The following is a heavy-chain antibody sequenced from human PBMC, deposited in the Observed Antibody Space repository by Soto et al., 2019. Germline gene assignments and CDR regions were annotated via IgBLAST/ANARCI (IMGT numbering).Heavy chain of an antibody. CDR1: GYTFTNYY. CDR2: INPSGGST. D-gene: IGHD5-12*01. CDR3: AIGGFDPYCHY. V-gene: IGHV1-46*01. Sequence: QVLLVHSGAEVKKPGASVKVSCRASGYTFTNYYMNWVRQAPGQGLEWMGIINPSGGSTTYAQKFQGRMIITPDTSTSTVYMELSSLRSEDTAVYYCAIGGFDPYCHYWGQGTLVTVSS. J-gene: IGHJ4*02.